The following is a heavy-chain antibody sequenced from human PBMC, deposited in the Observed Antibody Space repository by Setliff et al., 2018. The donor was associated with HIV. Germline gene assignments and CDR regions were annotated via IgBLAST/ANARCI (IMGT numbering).Heavy chain of an antibody. J-gene: IGHJ5*02. D-gene: IGHD3-16*01. Sequence: PSETLSLTCTVSGGSVSNTNYYWGWIRQAPGKGLEWIGSIDYGESTYYKPSLKSRVTISMDTSKNQFSLNLNSVTATDTAVYYCAKRTFGSGRLDPWGQGTLVTVSS. V-gene: IGHV4-39*07. CDR2: IDYGEST. CDR1: GGSVSNTNYY. CDR3: AKRTFGSGRLDP.